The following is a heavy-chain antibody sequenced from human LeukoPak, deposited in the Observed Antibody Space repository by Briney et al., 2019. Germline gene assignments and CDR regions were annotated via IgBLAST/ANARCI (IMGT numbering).Heavy chain of an antibody. V-gene: IGHV3-23*01. Sequence: PGGSLRLSCAASGFTFSNYGMSWVRQAPGKGLEWVSTINANAANTHYADSVKGRFTISRDNSKNTLLLQMNSLRADDTALYYCTKGDGGWYPIDYWGQGTLVIVSS. J-gene: IGHJ4*02. CDR3: TKGDGGWYPIDY. CDR2: INANAANT. CDR1: GFTFSNYG. D-gene: IGHD6-19*01.